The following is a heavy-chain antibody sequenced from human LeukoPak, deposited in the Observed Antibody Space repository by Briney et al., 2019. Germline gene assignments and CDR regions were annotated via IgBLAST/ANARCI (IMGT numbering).Heavy chain of an antibody. CDR1: GYTFSNYG. V-gene: IGHV1-3*01. Sequence: EASVKVSCKASGYTFSNYGIHRVRQAPGQRLECLGWISVGNGNTKYSQNFQGRVTITRDTSATTAYMELSNLRPEDTAVYYCARALVPGSGSYYDWFDPWGQGTLVTVSS. CDR3: ARALVPGSGSYYDWFDP. J-gene: IGHJ5*02. CDR2: ISVGNGNT. D-gene: IGHD3-10*01.